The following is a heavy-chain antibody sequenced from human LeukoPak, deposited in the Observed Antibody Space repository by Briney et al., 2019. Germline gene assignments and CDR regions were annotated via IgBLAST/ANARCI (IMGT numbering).Heavy chain of an antibody. V-gene: IGHV4-59*01. CDR3: ARGYSATYGRFDP. Sequence: SETLSLTCTVSGGSISSYYWSWIRQPRGKGLEWIGYIYYTGNTNYNPSLKSRVTISVDTSKNQFSLKLTSVTAADTAVYFCARGYSATYGRFDPWGQGTLVTVSS. D-gene: IGHD1-26*01. CDR2: IYYTGNT. CDR1: GGSISSYY. J-gene: IGHJ5*02.